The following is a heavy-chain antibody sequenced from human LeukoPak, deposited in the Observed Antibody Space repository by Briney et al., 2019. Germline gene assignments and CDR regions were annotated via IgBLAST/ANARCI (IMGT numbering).Heavy chain of an antibody. V-gene: IGHV1-8*01. D-gene: IGHD6-13*01. CDR1: GYTFTRYG. J-gene: IGHJ5*02. Sequence: GASVKVSCKASGYTFTRYGISWVRQATGQGLEWMGWMNPNSGNTGYAQKFQGRVTMTRNTSISTAYMELSSLRSEDTAVYYCARTAAAGDWFDPWGQGTLVTVSS. CDR3: ARTAAAGDWFDP. CDR2: MNPNSGNT.